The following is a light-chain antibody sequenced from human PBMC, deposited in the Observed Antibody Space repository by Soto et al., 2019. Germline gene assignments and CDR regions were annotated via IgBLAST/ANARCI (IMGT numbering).Light chain of an antibody. Sequence: EVVMTQSPATLSVSPGERATVSCRASQSVSSNLAWYQQKPGQAPRLLIYGASSRATGIPDRFSGSGSGTDFTLTISRLEPEDFAVYYCHQYGSSPATFGQGTKVDIK. V-gene: IGKV3-20*01. CDR2: GAS. J-gene: IGKJ1*01. CDR3: HQYGSSPAT. CDR1: QSVSSN.